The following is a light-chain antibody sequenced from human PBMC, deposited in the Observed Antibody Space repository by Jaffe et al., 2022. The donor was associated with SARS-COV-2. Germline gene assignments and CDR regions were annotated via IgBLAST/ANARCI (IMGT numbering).Light chain of an antibody. J-gene: IGKJ2*02. V-gene: IGKV1-39*01. Sequence: DIQMTQSPSSLSASVGDRVTITCRASQSISSYLNWYQQKPGKAPKLLIYAASSLQSGVPSRFSGSGSGTDFTLTISSLQPEDFATYYCQQSYSTSLWTFGQGTKLEIK. CDR2: AAS. CDR3: QQSYSTSLWT. CDR1: QSISSY.